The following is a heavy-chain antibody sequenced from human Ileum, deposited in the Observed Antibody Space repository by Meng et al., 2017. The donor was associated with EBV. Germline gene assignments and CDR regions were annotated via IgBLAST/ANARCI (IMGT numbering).Heavy chain of an antibody. CDR2: IFHAGNT. CDR1: GDSIISTDTW. CDR3: ARGSHYTWDV. Sequence: QLRVPGPGLVKPSGTRSLTCGVSGDSIISTDTWWSWVRQPPGKGLEWIGEIFHAGNTNYNPSLKSQVTMSVDTSKNQFSLNLSSVTAADSAVYYCARGSHYTWDVWGQGTLVTVSS. V-gene: IGHV4-4*02. J-gene: IGHJ4*02. D-gene: IGHD3-16*01.